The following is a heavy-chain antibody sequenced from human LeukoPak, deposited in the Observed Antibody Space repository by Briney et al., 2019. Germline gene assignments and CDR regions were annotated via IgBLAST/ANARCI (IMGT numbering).Heavy chain of an antibody. CDR2: IYPGDSDT. J-gene: IGHJ4*02. CDR1: GYSFTSYW. Sequence: PGEALKISCMGSGYSFTSYWIAWVRQMPGQGLEWMGIIYPGDSDTRYSPSFQGQVTISADKSISTAYLQWSSLKASDTAMYYCARQGSYFDYWAQGTLVTVSS. CDR3: ARQGSYFDY. V-gene: IGHV5-51*01.